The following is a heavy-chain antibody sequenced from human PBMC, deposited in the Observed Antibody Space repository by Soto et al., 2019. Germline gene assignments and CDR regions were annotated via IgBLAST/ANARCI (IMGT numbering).Heavy chain of an antibody. CDR3: ARGRSSPNFDP. CDR2: LIPIFGAA. J-gene: IGHJ5*02. Sequence: QVQLVQSGAEVRKPGSSVKVSCKISGGTFTNYVISWLRQDPGQGLEWMGGLIPIFGAANLAQKFQGRVTITADESTSTVNMEWSSLTSEDTAVYYCARGRSSPNFDPWGQGTQVTVSA. CDR1: GGTFTNYV. V-gene: IGHV1-69*01. D-gene: IGHD6-6*01.